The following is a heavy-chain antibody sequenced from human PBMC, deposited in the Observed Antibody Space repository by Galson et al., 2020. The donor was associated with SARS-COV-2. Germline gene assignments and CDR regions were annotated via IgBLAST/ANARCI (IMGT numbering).Heavy chain of an antibody. CDR2: IYYSGST. Sequence: ASETLSLTCTVSGGSISSYYWTWIRQPPGKGLEWIGYIYYSGSTNYNPSLKSRVTISVDRSKNQFSLKLRSMTAADTAVYYCARFFRGLDVWGQGTTVTVSS. CDR1: GGSISSYY. D-gene: IGHD3-10*01. V-gene: IGHV4-59*01. CDR3: ARFFRGLDV. J-gene: IGHJ6*02.